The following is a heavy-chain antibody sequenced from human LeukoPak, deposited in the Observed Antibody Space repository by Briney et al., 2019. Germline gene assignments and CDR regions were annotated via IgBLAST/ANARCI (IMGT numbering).Heavy chain of an antibody. CDR2: ISNDGSNK. Sequence: GGSLRLSCAASGSTFSNYAMHWDRQAPGKGLEWVAVISNDGSNKHYADSVKGRFTISRDNSKNTLYLQMNSLRAEDTAVYYCGRVAPGGRHIDYWGQGTLVTVSS. J-gene: IGHJ4*02. V-gene: IGHV3-30-3*01. CDR3: GRVAPGGRHIDY. CDR1: GSTFSNYA. D-gene: IGHD6-13*01.